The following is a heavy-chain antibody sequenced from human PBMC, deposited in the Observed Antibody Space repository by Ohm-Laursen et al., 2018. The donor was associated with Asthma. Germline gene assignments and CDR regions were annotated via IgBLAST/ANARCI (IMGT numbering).Heavy chain of an antibody. V-gene: IGHV3-74*01. CDR2: INGDGGIK. CDR1: GFTITNYW. J-gene: IGHJ4*02. CDR3: AYEFGGSGDY. D-gene: IGHD3-10*01. Sequence: SLRLSCAASGFTITNYWMHWVRQAPGKGLVWVSRINGDGGIKSYAASVKGRFTISRDDAKNTVYLQMNSLRVDDTAVHYCAYEFGGSGDYWGQGTLVTASS.